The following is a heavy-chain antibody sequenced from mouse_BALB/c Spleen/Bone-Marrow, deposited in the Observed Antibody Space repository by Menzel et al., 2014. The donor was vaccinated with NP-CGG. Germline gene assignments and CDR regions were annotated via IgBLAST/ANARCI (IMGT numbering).Heavy chain of an antibody. CDR3: ARHRYGFDY. Sequence: EVMLVESGGDLVRPGGSLKLSCSASGFAFSSYDMSWVRQTPEKRLEWVAYISSSGGSTYYPDTVKGRFTISRDNAKNTLYLQMSSLKSEDTAMYYCARHRYGFDYWGQGTTLTVSS. V-gene: IGHV5-12-1*01. CDR2: ISSSGGST. CDR1: GFAFSSYD. D-gene: IGHD1-1*01. J-gene: IGHJ2*01.